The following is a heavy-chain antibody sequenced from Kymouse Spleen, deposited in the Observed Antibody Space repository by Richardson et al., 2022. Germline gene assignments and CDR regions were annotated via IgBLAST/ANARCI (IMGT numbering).Heavy chain of an antibody. Sequence: QLQLQESGPGLVKPSETLSLTCTVSGGSISSSSYYWGWIRQPPGKGLEWIGSIYYSGSTYYNPSLKSRVTISVDTSKNQFSLKLSSVTAADTAVYYCAVYYYGSGSYYNYYGMDVWGQGTTVTVSS. D-gene: IGHD3-10*01. V-gene: IGHV4-39*01. CDR2: IYYSGST. CDR1: GGSISSSSYY. CDR3: AVYYYGSGSYYNYYGMDV. J-gene: IGHJ6*02.